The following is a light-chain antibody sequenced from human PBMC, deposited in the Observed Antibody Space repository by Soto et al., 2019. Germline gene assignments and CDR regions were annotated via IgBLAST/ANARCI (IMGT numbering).Light chain of an antibody. Sequence: EIVMTQSPATLSVSPGERVTLSCRASQSVSSNLAWYQQKPGQAPRLLISGASTRATGVPPKFSASGAGTEFTLTISSLQSEDFAVYFCQQYNKWPFTFGQGTKLEIK. CDR1: QSVSSN. CDR3: QQYNKWPFT. CDR2: GAS. J-gene: IGKJ2*01. V-gene: IGKV3-15*01.